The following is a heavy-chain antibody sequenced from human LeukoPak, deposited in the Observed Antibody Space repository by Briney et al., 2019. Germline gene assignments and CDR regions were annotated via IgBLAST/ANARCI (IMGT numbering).Heavy chain of an antibody. CDR3: ARNTGDDSSGYSIGY. V-gene: IGHV4-39*07. J-gene: IGHJ4*02. CDR1: GGSISSSSYY. CDR2: IYYSGST. D-gene: IGHD3-22*01. Sequence: SETLSLTCTVSGGSISSSSYYWGWIRQPPGKGLEWIGSIYYSGSTYYNPSLKSRVTISVATSKNQFSLKLSSVTAADTAVYYCARNTGDDSSGYSIGYWGQGTLVTVSS.